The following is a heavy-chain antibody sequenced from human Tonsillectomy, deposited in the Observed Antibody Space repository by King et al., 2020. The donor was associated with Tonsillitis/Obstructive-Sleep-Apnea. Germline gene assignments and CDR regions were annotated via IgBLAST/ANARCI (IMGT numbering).Heavy chain of an antibody. CDR1: GFTFSSYA. J-gene: IGHJ6*03. Sequence: QLVQSGGGLVQPGGSLRLSCAASGFTFSSYAMSWVRQTPGKGLEWVSSVSVSGGSTYYADSVKGRFTISRDNSKNTLYLQLNSLRAEDTAIYYCARVDVGFGEPYYYYHMDVWGKGTTVTVSS. V-gene: IGHV3-23*04. D-gene: IGHD3-10*01. CDR3: ARVDVGFGEPYYYYHMDV. CDR2: VSVSGGST.